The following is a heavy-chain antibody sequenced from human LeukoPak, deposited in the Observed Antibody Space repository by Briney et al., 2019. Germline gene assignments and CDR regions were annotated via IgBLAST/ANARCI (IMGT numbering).Heavy chain of an antibody. J-gene: IGHJ4*02. CDR3: ARDGGSYSRLHY. CDR2: ISGSGGST. D-gene: IGHD1-26*01. CDR1: GFTFSSYA. V-gene: IGHV3-23*01. Sequence: PGGSLRLSCAASGFTFSSYAMSWVRQAPGKGLEWVSAISGSGGSTYYADSVKGRFTISRDNAKNSLYLQMNSLRAEDTAVYYCARDGGSYSRLHYWGQGTLVTVSS.